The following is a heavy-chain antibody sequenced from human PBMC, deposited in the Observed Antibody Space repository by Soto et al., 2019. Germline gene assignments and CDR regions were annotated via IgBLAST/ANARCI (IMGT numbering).Heavy chain of an antibody. CDR2: IIPIFGTA. V-gene: IGHV1-69*13. CDR1: GGTFSSYA. CDR3: ATGALNYYDSSGYGRGGVYFDP. Sequence: GASVKVSCKASGGTFSSYAISWVRQAPGQGLEWMGGIIPIFGTANYAQKFQGRVTITADESTSTAYMELSSLRSEDTAVYYCATGALNYYDSSGYGRGGVYFDPWGQGTLVTVSS. J-gene: IGHJ5*02. D-gene: IGHD3-22*01.